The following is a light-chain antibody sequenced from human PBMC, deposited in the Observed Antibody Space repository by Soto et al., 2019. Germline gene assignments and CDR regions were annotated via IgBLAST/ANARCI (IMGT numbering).Light chain of an antibody. V-gene: IGLV2-14*01. CDR1: SSDVGDSNY. CDR3: CSYTRSSTLD. J-gene: IGLJ1*01. CDR2: EVT. Sequence: QSALTQPASVSGSPGQSITISCTGTSSDVGDSNYVSWYQHHPGKAPKLLIYEVTYRPSGVSGRFSGSKSGNRASLTISGLQAEDEADYYCCSYTRSSTLDFGTGTKLTVL.